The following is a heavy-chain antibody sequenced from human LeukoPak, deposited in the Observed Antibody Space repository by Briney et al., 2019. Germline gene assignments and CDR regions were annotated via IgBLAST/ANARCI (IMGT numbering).Heavy chain of an antibody. Sequence: SETLSLTCTVSGGSISSYYWSWIRQPPGKGLEWIGYIYYSGSTNYNPSLKSRVTISVDTSKNQFSLKLSSVTAADTAVYYCAGGRVTIFGVVPDPWGQGPLSPSPQ. CDR2: IYYSGST. D-gene: IGHD3-3*01. CDR1: GGSISSYY. V-gene: IGHV4-59*01. J-gene: IGHJ5*02. CDR3: AGGRVTIFGVVPDP.